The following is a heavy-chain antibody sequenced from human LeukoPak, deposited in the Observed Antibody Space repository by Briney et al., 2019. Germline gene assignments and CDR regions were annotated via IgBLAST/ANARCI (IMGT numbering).Heavy chain of an antibody. CDR1: GYSISSGYY. CDR3: ARDNEPSFAPQPLAFDP. V-gene: IGHV4-38-2*02. J-gene: IGHJ5*02. CDR2: IYHSGST. D-gene: IGHD1-1*01. Sequence: PSETLSLTCTVSGYSISSGYYWGWIRQPPGKGLEWIGSIYHSGSTYYNPSLKSRVTISVDTSKNQFSLQLNSVTPEDTAVYYCARDNEPSFAPQPLAFDPWGQGTLVTVSS.